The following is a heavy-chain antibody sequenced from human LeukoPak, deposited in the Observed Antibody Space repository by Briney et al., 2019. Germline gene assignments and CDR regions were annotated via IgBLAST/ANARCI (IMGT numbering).Heavy chain of an antibody. CDR1: GFTFSSYS. Sequence: PGGSLRLPCAASGFTFSSYSMNWVRQAPGKGLEWVSSISSSSSYIYYADSVKGRFTISRDNAKNSLYLQMNSLRAEDTAVYYCARLQIVDTAMATDYWGQGTLVTVSS. V-gene: IGHV3-21*01. J-gene: IGHJ4*02. D-gene: IGHD5-18*01. CDR2: ISSSSSYI. CDR3: ARLQIVDTAMATDY.